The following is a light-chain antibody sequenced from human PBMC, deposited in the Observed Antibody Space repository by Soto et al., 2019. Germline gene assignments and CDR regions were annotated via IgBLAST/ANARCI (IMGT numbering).Light chain of an antibody. CDR2: GAS. Sequence: EIVMTQSPATLSVSPGERATLSCRASQSVRSSFLAWYQQKPGQAPRLLIYGASTRATGIPARFSGSGSGTEFTLTISSLQSEDFAVYYCQQYNNWPPYTFGQGTKVDI. V-gene: IGKV3-15*01. J-gene: IGKJ2*01. CDR3: QQYNNWPPYT. CDR1: QSVRSSF.